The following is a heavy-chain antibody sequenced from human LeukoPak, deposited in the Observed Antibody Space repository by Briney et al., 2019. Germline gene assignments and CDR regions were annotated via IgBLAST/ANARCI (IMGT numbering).Heavy chain of an antibody. J-gene: IGHJ4*02. CDR1: GYTFTSYA. D-gene: IGHD2-8*01. CDR3: ARLKYCTNGVCYAGFDY. CDR2: INAGNGNT. V-gene: IGHV1-3*01. Sequence: ASVTVSCKASGYTFTSYAMHWVRQAPGQRLEWMGWINAGNGNTKYSQKFQGRVTITRDTSADTAYMELSSLRSEDTAVYYCARLKYCTNGVCYAGFDYWGQGTLVTVSS.